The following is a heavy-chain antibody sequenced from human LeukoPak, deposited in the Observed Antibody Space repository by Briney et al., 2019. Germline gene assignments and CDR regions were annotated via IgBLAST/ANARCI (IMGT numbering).Heavy chain of an antibody. CDR2: ISGSGGST. V-gene: IGHV3-23*01. D-gene: IGHD3-22*01. CDR1: GFTFSSYA. CDR3: AKAVYSSYYYDSSGYPFDY. J-gene: IGHJ4*02. Sequence: GGSLRPSCAASGFTFSSYAMSWVRQAPGKGLEWVSAISGSGGSTYYADSVKGRFTISRDNSKNTLYLQMNSLRAEDTAVYYCAKAVYSSYYYDSSGYPFDYWGQGTLVTVSS.